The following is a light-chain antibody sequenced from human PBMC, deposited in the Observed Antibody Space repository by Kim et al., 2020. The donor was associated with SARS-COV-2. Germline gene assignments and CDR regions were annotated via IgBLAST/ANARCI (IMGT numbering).Light chain of an antibody. J-gene: IGKJ1*01. V-gene: IGKV1-27*01. Sequence: TSGGERVPIPCRAIQHISNCLAWFQLKPGKAPKLLIYAASALQPGVPSRFSGSGSGTDFTLTVTSLQPEDVATYYCQKCDSAPWTFGQGTKVDIK. CDR2: AAS. CDR1: QHISNC. CDR3: QKCDSAPWT.